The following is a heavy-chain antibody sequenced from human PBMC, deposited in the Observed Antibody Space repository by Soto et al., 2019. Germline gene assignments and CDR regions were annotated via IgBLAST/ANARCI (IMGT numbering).Heavy chain of an antibody. CDR2: IYYSGST. J-gene: IGHJ6*02. D-gene: IGHD3-10*01. Sequence: SETLSLTCTVSGGSISSGGYYWSWIRQHPGKGLEWIGYIYYSGSTYYNPSLKSRVTISVDTSKNQFSLKLSSVTAADTAVYYCARGLRWSSGTAPKYYYYGMDVWGQGTTVTVSS. CDR3: ARGLRWSSGTAPKYYYYGMDV. CDR1: GGSISSGGYY. V-gene: IGHV4-31*03.